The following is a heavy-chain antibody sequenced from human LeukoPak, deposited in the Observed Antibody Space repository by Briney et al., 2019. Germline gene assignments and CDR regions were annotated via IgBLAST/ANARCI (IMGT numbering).Heavy chain of an antibody. CDR2: ISGSGGTT. J-gene: IGHJ4*02. Sequence: GGSLRLSXAASGFTFSSYAMSWVRQAPGKGQEWVSAISGSGGTTYCADSVKGRFTISRDNSKNTLYLQMNSLRAEDTAVYYCATQVPSDPHFDYWGQGTLVTVSS. V-gene: IGHV3-23*01. CDR3: ATQVPSDPHFDY. CDR1: GFTFSSYA. D-gene: IGHD4/OR15-4a*01.